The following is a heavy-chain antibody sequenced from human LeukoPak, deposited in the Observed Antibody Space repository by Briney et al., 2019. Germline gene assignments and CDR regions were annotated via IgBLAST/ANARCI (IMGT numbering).Heavy chain of an antibody. Sequence: AGGSLRLSCAASGSTFSSYGMHWVRQAPGKGLEWVAVISYDGSNKYYADSVKGRFTISRDNSKNTLYLQMNSLRAEDTAVYYCAKDSGVSSGYLCWGQGTLVTVSS. J-gene: IGHJ4*02. D-gene: IGHD3-22*01. CDR3: AKDSGVSSGYLC. V-gene: IGHV3-30*18. CDR2: ISYDGSNK. CDR1: GSTFSSYG.